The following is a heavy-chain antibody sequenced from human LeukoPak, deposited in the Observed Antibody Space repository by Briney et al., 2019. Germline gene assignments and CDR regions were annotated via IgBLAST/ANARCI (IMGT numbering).Heavy chain of an antibody. CDR3: ARDGAVVTPPQYYYYYYGIDD. V-gene: IGHV4-34*01. J-gene: IGHJ6*02. Sequence: PSETLSLTCAVYGGSFSGYYWSWIRQPPGKGLEWIGEINHSGSTNYNPSLKSRVTISVDTSKNQFSLKLSSVTAADTAVYYCARDGAVVTPPQYYYYYYGIDDWGQGTTVTVYS. CDR2: INHSGST. CDR1: GGSFSGYY. D-gene: IGHD4-23*01.